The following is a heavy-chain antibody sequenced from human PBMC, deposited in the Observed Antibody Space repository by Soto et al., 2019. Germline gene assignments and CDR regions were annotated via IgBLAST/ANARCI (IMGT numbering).Heavy chain of an antibody. V-gene: IGHV4-34*01. CDR2: INHSGSA. CDR1: CASSSGYN. J-gene: IGHJ4*02. D-gene: IGHD6-19*01. CDR3: ARGLITGSHYSGGWYYFDS. Sequence: SDTLTLTCAINCASSSGYNWNWIQTTQGKGLQWIGQINHSGSASYNPSLKSRVTISVHTSNSQFSLELSSVTAADTAVYYCARGLITGSHYSGGWYYFDSWGQGTQVTVS.